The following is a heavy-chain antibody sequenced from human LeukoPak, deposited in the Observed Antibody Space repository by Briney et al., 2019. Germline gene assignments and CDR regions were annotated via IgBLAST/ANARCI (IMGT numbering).Heavy chain of an antibody. CDR2: ISSSGSTI. D-gene: IGHD3-10*02. V-gene: IGHV3-48*03. CDR3: AELGITMIGGV. Sequence: GGSLRLSCAASGFTFSSYAMSWVRQAPGKGREWVSYISSSGSTIFYADSVKGLFTISRDNAKHSLYLQINSLRAEDTAVYYCAELGITMIGGVWGKGTTVTISS. J-gene: IGHJ6*04. CDR1: GFTFSSYA.